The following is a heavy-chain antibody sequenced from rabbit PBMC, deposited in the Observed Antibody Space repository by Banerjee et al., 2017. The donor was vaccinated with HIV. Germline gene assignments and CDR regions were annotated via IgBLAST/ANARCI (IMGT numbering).Heavy chain of an antibody. CDR2: IYSGSGST. J-gene: IGHJ4*01. CDR1: GIDFSSYYY. D-gene: IGHD7-1*01. Sequence: QSLEESGGDLVKPGASLTLTCTASGIDFSSYYYMCWVRQAPGKGLEWIACIYSGSGSTYYASWAKGRFTISKTSSTTVTLQMTSLTAADTATYFCARASADYNSGGRGSIDLWGPGTLVTVS. CDR3: ARASADYNSGGRGSIDL. V-gene: IGHV1S40*01.